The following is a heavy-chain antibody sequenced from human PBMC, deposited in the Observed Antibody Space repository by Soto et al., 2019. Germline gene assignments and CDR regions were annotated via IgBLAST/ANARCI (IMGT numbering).Heavy chain of an antibody. J-gene: IGHJ6*02. CDR1: GFTFTSSA. CDR3: AAGGQRVYGMDV. Sequence: ASVKVSCKASGFTFTSSAVQWVRQARGQRLEWIGWIVVGSGNTNYAQKFQERVTITRDMSTSTAYMELCSLRSEDTAVYYCAAGGQRVYGMDVWGQGTTVTVSS. D-gene: IGHD5-12*01. V-gene: IGHV1-58*01. CDR2: IVVGSGNT.